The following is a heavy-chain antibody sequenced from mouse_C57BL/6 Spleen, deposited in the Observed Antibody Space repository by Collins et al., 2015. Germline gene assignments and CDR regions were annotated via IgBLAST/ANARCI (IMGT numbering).Heavy chain of an antibody. Sequence: QVQLQQPGAELVRPGSSVKLSCKASGYTFTSYWMHWVKQRPIQGLEWIGNIDPSDSETHYNQKFKDKATLTVDKSSSTAYVQLSSLTSEDSAVYYCARGVYYYGSWAYWGQGTLVTVSA. J-gene: IGHJ3*01. V-gene: IGHV1-52*01. CDR1: GYTFTSYW. D-gene: IGHD1-1*01. CDR3: ARGVYYYGSWAY. CDR2: IDPSDSET.